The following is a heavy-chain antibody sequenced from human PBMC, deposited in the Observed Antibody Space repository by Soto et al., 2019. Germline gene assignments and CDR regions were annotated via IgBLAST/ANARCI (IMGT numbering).Heavy chain of an antibody. CDR1: GFTFSTYV. CDR2: ISGSGGSA. D-gene: IGHD1-26*01. J-gene: IGHJ6*02. CDR3: AKGAFAGYYMYAMDV. V-gene: IGHV3-23*01. Sequence: EVLLLESGGGLVQPGGSLRLSCAASGFTFSTYVMTWVRQAPGKGLEWVSVISGSGGSAYYADSVKGRFTISRDNSKSTRYLQVNSLRAEDTAVYYCAKGAFAGYYMYAMDVWGQGTTVTVSS.